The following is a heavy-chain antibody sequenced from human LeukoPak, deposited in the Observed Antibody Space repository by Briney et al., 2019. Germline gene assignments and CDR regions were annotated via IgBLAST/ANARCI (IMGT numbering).Heavy chain of an antibody. CDR3: ASPGDSSSWQTFDY. Sequence: SETLSLTCTVSGGSISSYYWSWIRQPPGKGLEWIGSIYYSGSTNYNPSLKSRVTISVDTSKNHFFLRLTSVTAADTAVYYCASPGDSSSWQTFDYWGQGTLVTVSS. V-gene: IGHV4-59*01. CDR2: IYYSGST. D-gene: IGHD6-13*01. CDR1: GGSISSYY. J-gene: IGHJ4*02.